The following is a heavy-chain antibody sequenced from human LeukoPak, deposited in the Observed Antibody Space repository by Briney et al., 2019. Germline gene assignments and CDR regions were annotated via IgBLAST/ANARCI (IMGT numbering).Heavy chain of an antibody. J-gene: IGHJ4*02. CDR2: ISGSGGST. CDR1: GFTFSSYA. CDR3: AKVHTRLLGLAYYFDY. Sequence: PGGSLRLSCAASGFTFSSYAMSWVRQAPGKGLEWVSAISGSGGSTYYADSVKGRFTISRDNSKNTLYLQMNSLRAEDTAVYYCAKVHTRLLGLAYYFDYWGQGTLVTVSS. V-gene: IGHV3-23*01. D-gene: IGHD1-7*01.